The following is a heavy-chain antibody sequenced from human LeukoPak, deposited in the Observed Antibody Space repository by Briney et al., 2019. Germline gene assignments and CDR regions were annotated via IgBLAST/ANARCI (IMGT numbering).Heavy chain of an antibody. J-gene: IGHJ5*02. Sequence: SETLSLTCTVSGGSISSGGYYWSWIRQHPGKGLEWIGYIYYSGSTNYNPSLKSRVIISIDTSKNQFSLKLNSVTAADTAVYYCARRSIAAAGIDYFDPWGQGSQVTVSS. V-gene: IGHV4-61*08. D-gene: IGHD6-13*01. CDR2: IYYSGST. CDR1: GGSISSGGYY. CDR3: ARRSIAAAGIDYFDP.